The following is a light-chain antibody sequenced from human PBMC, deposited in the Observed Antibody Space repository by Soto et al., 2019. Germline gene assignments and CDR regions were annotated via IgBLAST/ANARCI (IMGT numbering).Light chain of an antibody. CDR2: GAS. J-gene: IGKJ1*01. CDR1: QSVSSN. Sequence: EIVMTQSPATLSVSQGERATLSCRASQSVSSNLAWYQQKPGQAPRLLIYGASNRATGIPARFSGSGSGTEFTLTISSLQSEDFAVYYCQQYNNWPPWTFGQGTKVEIK. CDR3: QQYNNWPPWT. V-gene: IGKV3-15*01.